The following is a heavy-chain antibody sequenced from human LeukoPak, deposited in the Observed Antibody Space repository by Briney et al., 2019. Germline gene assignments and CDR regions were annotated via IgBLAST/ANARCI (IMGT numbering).Heavy chain of an antibody. CDR2: IIPSLDIS. V-gene: IGHV1-69*02. Sequence: SVKVSCKASGDTFIPYTFSWVRQAPGQGLEWMGRIIPSLDISNYAQKFQGRVTITADESTSTAYMELSSLRSEDTAVYYCARSERFDYYDSSGPEYYFDYWGQGTLVTVSS. CDR3: ARSERFDYYDSSGPEYYFDY. D-gene: IGHD3-22*01. J-gene: IGHJ4*02. CDR1: GDTFIPYT.